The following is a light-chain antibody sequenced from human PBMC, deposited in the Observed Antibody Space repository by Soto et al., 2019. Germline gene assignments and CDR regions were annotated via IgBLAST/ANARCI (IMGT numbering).Light chain of an antibody. CDR2: EVS. V-gene: IGLV2-8*01. CDR3: SSYAGTSTYV. CDR1: SSDVGGYDY. Sequence: QSVLTQPPSASGSPGQSVTISCTGTSSDVGGYDYVSWYQQHPGKAPKLMIYEVSKRPSGVPDRFSGSKSGNTASLTVSGPQVEHEADYYCSSYAGTSTYVFGTGTKLTVL. J-gene: IGLJ1*01.